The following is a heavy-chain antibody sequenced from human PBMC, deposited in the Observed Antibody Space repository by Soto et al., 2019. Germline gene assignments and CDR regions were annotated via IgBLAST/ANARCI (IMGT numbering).Heavy chain of an antibody. J-gene: IGHJ4*02. CDR2: INPNSGGT. CDR1: GYTFTGYY. V-gene: IGHV1-2*04. D-gene: IGHD5-12*01. CDR3: ARSDTLVTTTYPVFDY. Sequence: ASVKVSCKASGYTFTGYYMHWVRQAPGQGLEWMGWINPNSGGTNYAQKFQGWVTMTRDTSISTAYMELSRLRSDDTAVYYCARSDTLVTTTYPVFDYWGQGTLVTVSS.